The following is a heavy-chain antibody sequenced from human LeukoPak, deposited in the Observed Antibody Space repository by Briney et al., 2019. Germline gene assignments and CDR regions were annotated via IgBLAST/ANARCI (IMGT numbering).Heavy chain of an antibody. J-gene: IGHJ4*02. CDR1: GFTFSSYG. D-gene: IGHD6-13*01. CDR3: AKDKAPGSWHTPSDY. CDR2: IRYDGSNK. Sequence: GGSLRLSCAASGFTFSSYGMHWVRQAPGKGLEWVAFIRYDGSNKYYADSVKGRFTISRDNSKNTLYLQMNSLRAEDTAVYYCAKDKAPGSWHTPSDYWGRGTLVTVSS. V-gene: IGHV3-30*02.